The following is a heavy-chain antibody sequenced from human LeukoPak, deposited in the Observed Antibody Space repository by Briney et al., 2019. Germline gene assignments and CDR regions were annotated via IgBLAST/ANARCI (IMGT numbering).Heavy chain of an antibody. D-gene: IGHD6-19*01. Sequence: SGGSLRLSCAVSGFTFSSYWMHWVRQAPGKGLVWVSRINSDGSSTNYADSVKGRFTISRDNAKNTLYLQMNSLRAEDTAVYYCARDCGSSGCDFWGQGTLVTVSS. CDR1: GFTFSSYW. V-gene: IGHV3-74*01. J-gene: IGHJ4*02. CDR2: INSDGSST. CDR3: ARDCGSSGCDF.